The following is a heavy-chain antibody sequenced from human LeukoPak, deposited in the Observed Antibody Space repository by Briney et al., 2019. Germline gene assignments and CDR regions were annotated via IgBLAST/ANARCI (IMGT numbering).Heavy chain of an antibody. D-gene: IGHD1-20*01. CDR3: ARGVHNWNLLFSYYYYYMDV. CDR1: GFTFSRYG. Sequence: GGSLRLSCAASGFTFSRYGMHWVRQAPGKGLEWVAVISYDGSNKYYADSVKGRFTIPRDNSKNTLYLQMNSLRSEDTAVYYCARGVHNWNLLFSYYYYYMDVWGKGTTVTVSS. J-gene: IGHJ6*03. V-gene: IGHV3-30*03. CDR2: ISYDGSNK.